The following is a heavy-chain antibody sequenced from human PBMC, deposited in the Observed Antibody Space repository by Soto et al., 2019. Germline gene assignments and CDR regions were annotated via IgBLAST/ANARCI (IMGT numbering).Heavy chain of an antibody. Sequence: SVKVSCKASGGTFSSYAISWVRQAPGQGLEWMGGIIPIFGTANYAQKFQGRVTITADKSTSTAYMELSSLRSEDTAVYYCASSNICSSTSCYSYYYYGMDVWGQGTTVTVSS. CDR3: ASSNICSSTSCYSYYYYGMDV. V-gene: IGHV1-69*06. CDR2: IIPIFGTA. D-gene: IGHD2-2*01. CDR1: GGTFSSYA. J-gene: IGHJ6*02.